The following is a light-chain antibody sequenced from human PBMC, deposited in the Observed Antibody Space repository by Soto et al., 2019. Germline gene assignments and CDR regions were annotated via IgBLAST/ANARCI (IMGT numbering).Light chain of an antibody. CDR1: QSISSW. V-gene: IGKV1-5*01. CDR2: DVS. Sequence: DIQMTQSPSSLSASVGDRVTSTCRASQSISSWLAWYQQKPGEAPKLLIYDVSSLESGVPSRFSGSGSGTEFTLTISSLQPDDFATYYCQQCNTFWTFGQGTKVDIK. J-gene: IGKJ1*01. CDR3: QQCNTFWT.